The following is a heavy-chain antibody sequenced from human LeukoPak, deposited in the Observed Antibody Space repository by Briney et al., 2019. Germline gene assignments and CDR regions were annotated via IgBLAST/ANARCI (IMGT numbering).Heavy chain of an antibody. J-gene: IGHJ6*03. Sequence: ASVKVSCKASGYTFTSYDINWVRQATGQGLEWMGWMNPNSGNTGYAQKFQGRVTMTRNTSISTAYMELSSLRSEDTAVCYCARGRRRLWFGELLRYYYYYMDVWGKGTTVTISS. V-gene: IGHV1-8*01. CDR2: MNPNSGNT. D-gene: IGHD3-10*01. CDR1: GYTFTSYD. CDR3: ARGRRRLWFGELLRYYYYYMDV.